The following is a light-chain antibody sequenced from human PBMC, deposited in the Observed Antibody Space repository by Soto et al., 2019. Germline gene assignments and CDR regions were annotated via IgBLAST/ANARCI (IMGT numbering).Light chain of an antibody. CDR3: QQYGRTSWT. J-gene: IGKJ1*01. Sequence: EIVLTQSPGTLSLSPGEGATLSCRASQSVSTNFFAWYQQEPGQAPRLLIYGASTRATGIPDRFSGSGSGTDFTLTISRLEPEDFAVYYCQQYGRTSWTFGQGTRWISN. CDR2: GAS. CDR1: QSVSTNF. V-gene: IGKV3-20*01.